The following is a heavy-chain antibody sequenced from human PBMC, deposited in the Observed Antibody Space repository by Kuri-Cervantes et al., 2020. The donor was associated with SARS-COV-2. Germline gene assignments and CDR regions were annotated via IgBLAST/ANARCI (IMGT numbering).Heavy chain of an antibody. CDR1: GYTFTSYG. J-gene: IGHJ3*02. CDR2: ISAYNGNT. Sequence: ASVKVSCKASGYTFTSYGISWVRQAPGQGLEWMGWISAYNGNTNYAQKLQGRVTMTTDTSTSTAYMELRSLRSDDTAVYYCARAEGIRGRVDAFDIWGQGTMVTVSS. D-gene: IGHD5-18*01. V-gene: IGHV1-18*01. CDR3: ARAEGIRGRVDAFDI.